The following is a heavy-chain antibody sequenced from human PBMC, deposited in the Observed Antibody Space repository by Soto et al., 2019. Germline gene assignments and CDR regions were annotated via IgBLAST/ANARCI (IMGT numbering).Heavy chain of an antibody. CDR1: GFTFSGYS. V-gene: IGHV3-48*02. Sequence: EVQLVESGGGVVLPGGSLRLSCAASGFTFSGYSMNWVREAHGKGLEWVSYSGSTSWNIYYPDTVKGRFTISRDNAKNHLHLQMNSLTDAEAAVYYCERGPSPSAPLLDWYFDLWGRGTLVTVSS. CDR2: SGSTSWNI. J-gene: IGHJ2*01. CDR3: ERGPSPSAPLLDWYFDL.